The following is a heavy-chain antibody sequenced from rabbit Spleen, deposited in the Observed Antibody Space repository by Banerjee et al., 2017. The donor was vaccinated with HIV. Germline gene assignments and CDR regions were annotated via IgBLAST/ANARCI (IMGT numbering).Heavy chain of an antibody. D-gene: IGHD7-1*01. CDR3: GRSSYAGYAGYGYGLDL. J-gene: IGHJ3*01. CDR1: GFSFSSSDY. V-gene: IGHV1S40*01. Sequence: QSLEESGGDLVKPGASLTLTCTASGFSFSSSDYMCWVRQAPGKGLEWIACIAGSSSGFTYSATWAKGRFTCSKTSSTTVTLQMTSLTAADTATYFCGRSSYAGYAGYGYGLDLWGQGTLVTVS. CDR2: IAGSSSGFT.